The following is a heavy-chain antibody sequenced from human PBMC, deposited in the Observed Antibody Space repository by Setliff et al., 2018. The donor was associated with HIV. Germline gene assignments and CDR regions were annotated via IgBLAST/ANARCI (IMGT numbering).Heavy chain of an antibody. V-gene: IGHV4-61*02. CDR3: ARVNSRNWFDP. D-gene: IGHD6-13*01. CDR1: GGSISSGSYY. J-gene: IGHJ5*02. CDR2: IFTGGST. Sequence: TSETLSLTCTVSGGSISSGSYYWSWIRQPAGKGLEWIGRIFTGGSTNYNPSLKSRVTISLDTSRNQFSLKLSSVTAADTAVYYCARVNSRNWFDPWGQGTLVTVSS.